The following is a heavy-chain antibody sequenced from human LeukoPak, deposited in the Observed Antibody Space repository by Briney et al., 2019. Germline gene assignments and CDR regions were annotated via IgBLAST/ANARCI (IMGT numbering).Heavy chain of an antibody. D-gene: IGHD5-18*01. CDR1: GGSISSSNW. V-gene: IGHV4-4*02. J-gene: IGHJ4*02. CDR2: INHSGST. Sequence: PSGTLSLTCAVSGGSISSSNWWSWVRQPPGKGLEWIGEINHSGSTNYNPSLKSRVTISVDTSKNQFSLNLSSVTAADTAVYYCARAWIQLWSPNHFDYWGQGSLVTVSS. CDR3: ARAWIQLWSPNHFDY.